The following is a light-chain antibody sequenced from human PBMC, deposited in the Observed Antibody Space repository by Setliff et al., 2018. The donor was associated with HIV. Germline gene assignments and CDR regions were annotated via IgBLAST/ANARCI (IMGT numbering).Light chain of an antibody. CDR3: AAWDDSLNGYV. CDR2: SNF. V-gene: IGLV1-44*01. J-gene: IGLJ1*01. Sequence: QSVLTQPPSASGTPGQRVTISCSGSISNIGSNTINWYQRLPGTAPKLLIYSNFQRPSGVPDRFSASKSGTSASLAISGLQSDDEADYYCAAWDDSLNGYVCGTGTKGTVL. CDR1: ISNIGSNT.